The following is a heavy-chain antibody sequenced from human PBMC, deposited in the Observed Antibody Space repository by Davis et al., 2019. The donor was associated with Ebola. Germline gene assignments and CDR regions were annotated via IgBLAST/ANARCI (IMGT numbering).Heavy chain of an antibody. CDR3: VRGSVWSFDY. V-gene: IGHV3-74*01. Sequence: DSVKGRFTISRDDAKSTLYLEMNSLRADDAAVYYCVRGSVWSFDYWGQGILVSVSS. D-gene: IGHD6-19*01. J-gene: IGHJ4*02.